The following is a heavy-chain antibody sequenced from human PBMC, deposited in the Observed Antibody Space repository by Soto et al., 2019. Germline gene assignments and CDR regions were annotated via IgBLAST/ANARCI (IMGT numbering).Heavy chain of an antibody. CDR2: MNPNSGNT. Sequence: ASVKVSCKASGYTFTSYDINWVRQATGQGLEWMGWMNPNSGNTGYAQKFQGRVTMTRNTSISTAYMELSSLRSEDTAVYYCARGFGLYYYDSSGTPYYGMDVWGQGTTVTVS. J-gene: IGHJ6*02. D-gene: IGHD3-22*01. V-gene: IGHV1-8*01. CDR1: GYTFTSYD. CDR3: ARGFGLYYYDSSGTPYYGMDV.